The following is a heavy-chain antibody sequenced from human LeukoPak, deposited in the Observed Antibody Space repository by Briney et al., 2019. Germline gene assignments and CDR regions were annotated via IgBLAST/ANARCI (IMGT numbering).Heavy chain of an antibody. V-gene: IGHV3-48*03. D-gene: IGHD1-26*01. Sequence: GGSLRLSCAASGFTFSSYEMNWVRQAPGKGLEWVSYISSSGSTIYYADSVKGRFTISRDNAKNSLYLQMNSLRAEDTAVYYCAGLGGSHPAYDAFDIWGQGTMVTVSS. J-gene: IGHJ3*02. CDR1: GFTFSSYE. CDR3: AGLGGSHPAYDAFDI. CDR2: ISSSGSTI.